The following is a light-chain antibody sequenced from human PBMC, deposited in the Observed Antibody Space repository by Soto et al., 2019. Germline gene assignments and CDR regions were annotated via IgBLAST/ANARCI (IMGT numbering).Light chain of an antibody. CDR3: QQYYSTPLT. Sequence: DIVMTQSPDSLAVSLGERATINCKSSQSVLYRSNSKNYLAWYQQKPGQPPRLLIYWASTRESGVPDRFSGSGSGTDFTLTISSLQAEDVAVYYCQQYYSTPLTFVGGTKVEIK. CDR1: QSVLYRSNSKNY. CDR2: WAS. J-gene: IGKJ4*01. V-gene: IGKV4-1*01.